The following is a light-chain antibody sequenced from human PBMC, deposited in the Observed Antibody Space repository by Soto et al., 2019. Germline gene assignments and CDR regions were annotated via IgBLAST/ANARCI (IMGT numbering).Light chain of an antibody. CDR1: QSVSSSY. CDR3: QQYSSSTIT. Sequence: EIVLTQSPGTLSLSPGERATLSCRASQSVSSSYLAWYQQKPGQAPRLLIYGAFMRATGIPDRFSGSGSGTDFTLTISRLEPEDFAVYYCQQYSSSTITFGQGTRLEIK. V-gene: IGKV3-20*01. J-gene: IGKJ5*01. CDR2: GAF.